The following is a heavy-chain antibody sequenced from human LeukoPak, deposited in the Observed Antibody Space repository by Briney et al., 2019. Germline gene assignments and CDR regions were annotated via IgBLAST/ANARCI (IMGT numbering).Heavy chain of an antibody. D-gene: IGHD5-12*01. CDR1: GFTFTSSA. J-gene: IGHJ3*02. V-gene: IGHV1-58*02. CDR2: IVVGSGNT. Sequence: SVKVSCKASGFTFTSSAMQWVRQARGQRLELIGWIVVGSGNTNYEQKFQERVTITRDMSTSTAYMELSSLRSEDTAVYYCAADPATELQMRPFDIWGQGTMVTVSS. CDR3: AADPATELQMRPFDI.